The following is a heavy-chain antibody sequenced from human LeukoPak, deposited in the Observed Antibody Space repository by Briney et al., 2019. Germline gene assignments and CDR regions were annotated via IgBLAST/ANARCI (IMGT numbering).Heavy chain of an antibody. CDR2: IYYSGST. J-gene: IGHJ4*02. V-gene: IGHV4-59*01. CDR1: GGSISSYY. CDR3: ARSSSSWYPVDY. D-gene: IGHD6-13*01. Sequence: SETLSLTCTVSGGSISSYYWSWIRQPPGKGLEWIGYIYYSGSTNYNPSLKSRVTISVGTSKNQFPLKLSSVTAADTAVYYCARSSSSWYPVDYWGQGTLVTVSS.